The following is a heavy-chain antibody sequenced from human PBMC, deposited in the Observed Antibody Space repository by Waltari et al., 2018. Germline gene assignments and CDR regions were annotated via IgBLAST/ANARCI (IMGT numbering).Heavy chain of an antibody. J-gene: IGHJ4*02. V-gene: IGHV3-33*06. CDR2: IWYDGSNK. CDR1: GFTFSSYG. Sequence: QVQLVESGGGVVQPGRSLRLSCAASGFTFSSYGMHWVRQAPGKGLEWVAVIWYDGSNKYYADSVKGRFTISRDNSKNTLYLQMNSLRAEDTAVYYCAKSSYGFDYWGQGTLVTVSS. D-gene: IGHD5-18*01. CDR3: AKSSYGFDY.